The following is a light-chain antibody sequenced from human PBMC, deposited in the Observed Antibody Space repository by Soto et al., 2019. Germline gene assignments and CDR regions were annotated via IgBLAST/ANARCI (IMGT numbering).Light chain of an antibody. CDR2: DVS. J-gene: IGLJ2*01. V-gene: IGLV2-14*01. CDR1: SSDVGGYNY. Sequence: QSALTQPASVSGSPGQSITISCTGTSSDVGGYNYVSWYQQHPGKAPKLMIYDVSNRPSGVSNRFSGSKSGNTASLTSSGLQAEDEADYSCSSYTSSNTLVVFGGGTKLTVL. CDR3: SSYTSSNTLVV.